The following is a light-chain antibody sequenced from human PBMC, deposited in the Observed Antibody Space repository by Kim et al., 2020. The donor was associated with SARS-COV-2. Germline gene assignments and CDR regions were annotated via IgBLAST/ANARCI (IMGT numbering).Light chain of an antibody. Sequence: PGERATLSCRASQSVDDNYLAWYHQKPGQAPRLLIYGASRRATGIPDRFSGSGSGTDFTLTINRLEPEDFALYYCQQYGSSRGTFGQGTKV. CDR3: QQYGSSRGT. J-gene: IGKJ1*01. CDR2: GAS. V-gene: IGKV3-20*01. CDR1: QSVDDNY.